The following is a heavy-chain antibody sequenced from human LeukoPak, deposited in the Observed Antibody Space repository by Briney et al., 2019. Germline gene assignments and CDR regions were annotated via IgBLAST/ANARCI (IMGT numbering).Heavy chain of an antibody. CDR1: GYTFTSYG. V-gene: IGHV1-18*01. J-gene: IGHJ4*02. D-gene: IGHD3-9*01. Sequence: ASVKVSCKASGYTFTSYGISWVRQAPGQGLEWMGWISAYNGNTNYAQKLQGRVTMTTDTSTSTAYMELRSLRSDDTAVYYCARVRGILTGYYIGFDYWGQGTLVTVSS. CDR2: ISAYNGNT. CDR3: ARVRGILTGYYIGFDY.